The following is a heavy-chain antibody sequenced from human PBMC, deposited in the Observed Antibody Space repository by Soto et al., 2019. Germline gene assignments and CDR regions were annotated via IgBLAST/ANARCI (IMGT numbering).Heavy chain of an antibody. V-gene: IGHV5-10-1*01. J-gene: IGHJ4*02. CDR1: GYSFASYW. D-gene: IGHD6-19*01. Sequence: GESLKISCKGSGYSFASYWISWVRQMPGKGLEWVGRIDPSDSYTNYSPSFQGHVTISADKSISTAYLQWSSLKASDTAMYYCARQAVAATEPDYWGQGTLVTVSS. CDR3: ARQAVAATEPDY. CDR2: IDPSDSYT.